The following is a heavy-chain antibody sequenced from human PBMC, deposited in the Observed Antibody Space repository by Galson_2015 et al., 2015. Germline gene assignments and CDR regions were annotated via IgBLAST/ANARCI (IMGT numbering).Heavy chain of an antibody. CDR1: GDSVSSNSAA. CDR3: ARDRQLGYCSSTSCVPSGMDV. V-gene: IGHV6-1*01. CDR2: TYYRSKWYN. D-gene: IGHD2-2*01. J-gene: IGHJ6*02. Sequence: CAISGDSVSSNSAAWNWIRQSPSRGLEWLGRTYYRSKWYNDYAVSVKSRITINPGTSKNQFSLQLNSVTPEDTAVYYCARDRQLGYCSSTSCVPSGMDVWGQGTTVTVSS.